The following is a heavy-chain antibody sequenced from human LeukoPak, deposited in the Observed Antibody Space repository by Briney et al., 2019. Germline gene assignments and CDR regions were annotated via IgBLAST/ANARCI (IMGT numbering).Heavy chain of an antibody. Sequence: SQTLSLTCTVSGGSISSGGYYWSWIRPHPGKGLEWIGYIYYSGSTYYNPSLKRRVTISVDTSKNQFSLKLSSVTAADTAVYYCASSGYWSHIAFDIWGQGTMVTVSS. J-gene: IGHJ3*02. CDR3: ASSGYWSHIAFDI. D-gene: IGHD3-22*01. CDR1: GGSISSGGYY. CDR2: IYYSGST. V-gene: IGHV4-31*03.